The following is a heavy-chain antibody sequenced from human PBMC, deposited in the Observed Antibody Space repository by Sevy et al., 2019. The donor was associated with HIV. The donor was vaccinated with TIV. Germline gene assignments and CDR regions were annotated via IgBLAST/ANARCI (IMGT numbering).Heavy chain of an antibody. CDR2: MYPGDSDT. CDR1: GYSFTTYW. CDR3: GGRGYCDSTKCEFDY. D-gene: IGHD2-2*01. Sequence: GESLKISCKASGYSFTTYWIAWVRQMPGKGLEWMGIMYPGDSDTRYSPSFQGQVTISADKSISTAYLQWSSLKASDNGMYYCGGRGYCDSTKCEFDYLGQGNLVTVSS. V-gene: IGHV5-51*01. J-gene: IGHJ4*02.